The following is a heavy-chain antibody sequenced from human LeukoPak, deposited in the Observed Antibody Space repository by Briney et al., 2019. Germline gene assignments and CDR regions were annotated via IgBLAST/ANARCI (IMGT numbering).Heavy chain of an antibody. CDR2: IYYSGGT. Sequence: NTSETLSLTCTVSGGSISSHYWSWIRQPPGKGLEWIGYIYYSGGTNYNPSLKSRVTISVDTSKNQFSLKLSSVTAADTAVYYCARGGQPLLGNWFDPWGRGTLVTVSS. CDR3: ARGGQPLLGNWFDP. D-gene: IGHD2-21*02. CDR1: GGSISSHY. V-gene: IGHV4-59*11. J-gene: IGHJ5*02.